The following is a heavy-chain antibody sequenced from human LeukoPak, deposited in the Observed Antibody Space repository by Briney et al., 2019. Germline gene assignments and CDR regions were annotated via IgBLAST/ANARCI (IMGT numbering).Heavy chain of an antibody. D-gene: IGHD3-22*01. CDR2: TIPIFGTA. CDR1: GGTFSSYA. CDR3: ARERYYDSSGYYYLDY. V-gene: IGHV1-69*13. J-gene: IGHJ4*02. Sequence: GASVKVSCKASGGTFSSYAISWVRQAPGQGLEWMGGTIPIFGTANYAQKFQGRVTITADESTSTAYMELSSLRSEDTAVYYCARERYYDSSGYYYLDYWGQGTLVTVSS.